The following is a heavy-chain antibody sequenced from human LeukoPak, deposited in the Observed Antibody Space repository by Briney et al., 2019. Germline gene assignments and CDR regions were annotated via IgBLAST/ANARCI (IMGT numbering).Heavy chain of an antibody. Sequence: GESLKISCKGSGYSFTNYGIGWVRQMPGKGLEWMGIIYPGDSDTRYSPSFQGQVTISADKSISTAYLQWSSLKASDTAMYYCAASTYGSGSYVGFDSWGQGTLVTVSS. V-gene: IGHV5-51*01. CDR3: AASTYGSGSYVGFDS. CDR2: IYPGDSDT. D-gene: IGHD3-10*01. J-gene: IGHJ4*02. CDR1: GYSFTNYG.